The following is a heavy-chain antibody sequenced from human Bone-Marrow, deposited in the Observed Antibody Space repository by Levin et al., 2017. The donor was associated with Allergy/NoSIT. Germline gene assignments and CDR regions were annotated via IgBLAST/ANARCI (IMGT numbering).Heavy chain of an antibody. CDR2: ISNSGDSI. V-gene: IGHV3-11*01. CDR3: ARARGRGPGGHFDY. J-gene: IGHJ4*02. CDR1: GLTFSDAY. D-gene: IGHD3-10*01. Sequence: SCAASGLTFSDAYMSWIRQAPGKGPEWISYISNSGDSIKYADSVKGRFTTSRDNAKNSLYLQMDTLSPEDTAIYFCARARGRGPGGHFDYWGQGTLVTVSS.